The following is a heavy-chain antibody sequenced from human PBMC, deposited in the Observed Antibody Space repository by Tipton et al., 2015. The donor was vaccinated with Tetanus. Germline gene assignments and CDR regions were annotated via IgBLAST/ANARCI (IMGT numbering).Heavy chain of an antibody. D-gene: IGHD4-17*01. CDR1: GDSISSGGPY. V-gene: IGHV3-11*01. CDR2: MTNTGSAF. CDR3: ARWDYGAFFRH. Sequence: SLRLSCTVSGDSISSGGPYWSWVRQFPGKGLEWMGYMTNTGSAFYYADSVKGRFTISRDNGKSSLFLQMNSLRHDDTVVYYCARWDYGAFFRHWGQGTQVTVSS. J-gene: IGHJ1*01.